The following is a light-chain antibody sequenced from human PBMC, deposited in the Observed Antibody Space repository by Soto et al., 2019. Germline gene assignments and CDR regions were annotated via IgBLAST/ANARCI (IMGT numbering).Light chain of an antibody. J-gene: IGKJ1*01. CDR2: GAS. CDR3: QQYNNWPL. V-gene: IGKV3-15*01. Sequence: EIVMTQSPATLSVSPGERATLSCRASQSVSSNLAWYQQKPGQAPRLLIYGASTKATGIPARFSGSGSGTEFTLNISSLQSKDFAVYYCQQYNNWPLFGQGTKVEIK. CDR1: QSVSSN.